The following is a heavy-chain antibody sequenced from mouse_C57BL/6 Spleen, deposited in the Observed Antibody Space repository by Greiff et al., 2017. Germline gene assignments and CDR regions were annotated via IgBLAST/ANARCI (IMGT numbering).Heavy chain of an antibody. Sequence: QVQLQQSGAELVRPGTSVKVSCKASGYAFTNYLIEWVKQRPGQGLEWIGVINPGSGGTNYNEKFKGKATLTADKSSSTAYMQLSSLTSEDSAVYFCARSGPYDYGYAMDYWGQGTSGTVSS. CDR1: GYAFTNYL. V-gene: IGHV1-54*01. J-gene: IGHJ4*01. CDR2: INPGSGGT. CDR3: ARSGPYDYGYAMDY. D-gene: IGHD2-4*01.